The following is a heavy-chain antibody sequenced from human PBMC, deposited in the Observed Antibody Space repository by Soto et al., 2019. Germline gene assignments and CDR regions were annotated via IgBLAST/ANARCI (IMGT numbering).Heavy chain of an antibody. CDR1: GFTFTSSA. CDR2: IVVGSGNT. Sequence: SVKVSCKASGFTFTSSAVQWARQARGQRLEWIGWIVVGSGNTNYAQKFQERVTITRDMSTSTAYMELSSLRSEDTAVYYCAAPSGGGSYYDRPFDYWGQGTPVTVSS. J-gene: IGHJ4*02. V-gene: IGHV1-58*01. CDR3: AAPSGGGSYYDRPFDY. D-gene: IGHD1-26*01.